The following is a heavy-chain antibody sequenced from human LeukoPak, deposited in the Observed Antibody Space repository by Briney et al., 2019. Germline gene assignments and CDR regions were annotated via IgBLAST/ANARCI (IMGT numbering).Heavy chain of an antibody. D-gene: IGHD5-18*01. CDR3: ARVRGYSYGPNDY. V-gene: IGHV3-21*01. CDR1: GFTFSSYS. J-gene: IGHJ4*02. Sequence: GGSLRLSCAASGFTFSSYSMNWVRQAPGKGLEWVSSISSSSYIYYADSVKGRFTISRDNAKNSLYLQMNSQRAEDTAVYYCARVRGYSYGPNDYWGQGTLVTVSS. CDR2: ISSSSYI.